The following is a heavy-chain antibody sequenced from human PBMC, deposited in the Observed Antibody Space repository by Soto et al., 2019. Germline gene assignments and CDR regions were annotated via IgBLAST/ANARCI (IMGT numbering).Heavy chain of an antibody. CDR1: GGSISSSSYY. CDR2: IYYSGST. Sequence: QLQLQESGPGLVKPSETLSLTCTVSGGSISSSSYYWGWIRQPPGKGLEWIGSIYYSGSTYYNPSLKSRVTISVDTSKNQFSLKLSSVTAADTAVYYCARRGKLFPFDYLGQGTLVTVSS. CDR3: ARRGKLFPFDY. D-gene: IGHD2-15*01. V-gene: IGHV4-39*01. J-gene: IGHJ4*02.